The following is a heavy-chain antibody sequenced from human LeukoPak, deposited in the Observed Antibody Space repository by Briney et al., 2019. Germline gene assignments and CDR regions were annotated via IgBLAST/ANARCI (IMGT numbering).Heavy chain of an antibody. V-gene: IGHV3-7*04. Sequence: GGSLRLSCAASGFTFSSYWMTWVRQAPGKGLEWVANIKQDGSEKYYVDPVKGRFSISRDNAKNSLYLQMNSLRAEDTAVYYCARGYDSSGDLFDYWGQGTLVTVSS. CDR2: IKQDGSEK. J-gene: IGHJ4*02. CDR1: GFTFSSYW. D-gene: IGHD3-22*01. CDR3: ARGYDSSGDLFDY.